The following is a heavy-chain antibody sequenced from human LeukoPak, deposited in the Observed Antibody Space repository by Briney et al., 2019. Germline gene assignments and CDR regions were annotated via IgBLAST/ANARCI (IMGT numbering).Heavy chain of an antibody. D-gene: IGHD3-22*01. CDR2: ISTDGSST. J-gene: IGHJ4*02. CDR1: GFTFSSYW. Sequence: GGSLRLSCAAFGFTFSSYWMHWVRQAPGKGLVWVSRISTDGSSTSYADSVKGRFTISRDNAKNTLYLQMNSLRAEDTAVYYCARGTYYYDSSGSWSYWGQGTLVTVSS. V-gene: IGHV3-74*01. CDR3: ARGTYYYDSSGSWSY.